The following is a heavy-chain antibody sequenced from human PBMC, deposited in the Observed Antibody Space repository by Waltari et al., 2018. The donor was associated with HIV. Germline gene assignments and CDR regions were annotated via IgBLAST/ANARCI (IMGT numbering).Heavy chain of an antibody. CDR1: GFPFSSFS. V-gene: IGHV3-21*01. CDR3: ARDRPSSSVGMDV. CDR2: ISSSSSYI. Sequence: EVQLVESGVGLVKPGGSLSLSCAAPGFPFSSFSMNWVRQAQGKGLEWVSSISSSSSYIYYADSVKGRFTISRDNAKNSLYLQMNSLRAEDTAVYYCARDRPSSSVGMDVWGQGTTVTVSS. J-gene: IGHJ6*02. D-gene: IGHD6-6*01.